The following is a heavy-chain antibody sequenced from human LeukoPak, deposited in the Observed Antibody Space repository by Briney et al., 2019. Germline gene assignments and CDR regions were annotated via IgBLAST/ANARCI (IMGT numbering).Heavy chain of an antibody. CDR1: GYTFTSND. J-gene: IGHJ5*02. CDR3: VRVPQRVPHNWFDP. D-gene: IGHD1-1*01. Sequence: ASVKVSCKASGYTFTSNDINWVRQATGQGPEWMGWMNPHSASVGYAQKFQGRVIMTWDTSISTAYMELSSLTSDDTAVYYCVRVPQRVPHNWFDPWGQGTLVTVSS. V-gene: IGHV1-8*01. CDR2: MNPHSASV.